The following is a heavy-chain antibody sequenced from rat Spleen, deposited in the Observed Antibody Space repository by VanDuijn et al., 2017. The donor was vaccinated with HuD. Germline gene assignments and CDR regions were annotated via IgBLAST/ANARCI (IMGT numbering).Heavy chain of an antibody. CDR2: ISYDGSST. D-gene: IGHD1-6*01. J-gene: IGHJ2*01. CDR1: GFTFSNYG. V-gene: IGHV5-29*01. Sequence: EVQLVESGGGLVQPGRSLKLSCAASGFTFSNYGMAWVRPAPTKGLEWVATISYDGSSTYYRDSVKGRFTISRDNAKSTLYLQMDSLRSEDTATYYCAREILRDYWGQGVMVTVSS. CDR3: AREILRDY.